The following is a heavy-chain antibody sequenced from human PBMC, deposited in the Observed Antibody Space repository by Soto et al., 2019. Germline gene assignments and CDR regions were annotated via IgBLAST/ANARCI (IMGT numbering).Heavy chain of an antibody. CDR2: IYNTGST. CDR3: ARTCFDSGTYYNSCFDP. D-gene: IGHD3-10*01. V-gene: IGHV4-59*01. J-gene: IGHJ5*02. Sequence: ASETLSLTCTVSGGSISNYYWNWIRQSPGKGLEWIGSIYNTGSTSYNPSIKSRVTMSVDTSKNQFSLELTSVTAADAAVYYCARTCFDSGTYYNSCFDPWGQGTLVTVSS. CDR1: GGSISNYY.